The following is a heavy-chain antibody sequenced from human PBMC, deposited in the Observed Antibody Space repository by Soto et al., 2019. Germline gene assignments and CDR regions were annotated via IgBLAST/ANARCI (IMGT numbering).Heavy chain of an antibody. CDR1: GGSISSGGYY. V-gene: IGHV4-31*02. CDR2: IYYSGST. CDR3: ARDQAYYDILTGYGGMDV. J-gene: IGHJ6*02. D-gene: IGHD3-9*01. Sequence: PSETLSLTCTVSGGSISSGGYYWSWIRQQPGKGLEWIGYIYYSGSTYYNPSLKSRVTISVDTSKNLFSLKLSSVTAADTALYYCARDQAYYDILTGYGGMDVWGQGTTVTVSS.